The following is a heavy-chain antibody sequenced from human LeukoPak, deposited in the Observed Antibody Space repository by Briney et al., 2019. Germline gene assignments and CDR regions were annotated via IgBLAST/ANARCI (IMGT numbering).Heavy chain of an antibody. J-gene: IGHJ4*02. CDR3: ARVLGGATLDY. D-gene: IGHD1-26*01. Sequence: GGSLRLSCAASWFTVSSNYMSWVRQAPGKGLEWVSVIYSGGSTYYADSVKGRFTISRDNSKNTLYLQMNSLRAEDTAVYYCARVLGGATLDYWGQGTLVTVSS. CDR1: WFTVSSNY. V-gene: IGHV3-53*01. CDR2: IYSGGST.